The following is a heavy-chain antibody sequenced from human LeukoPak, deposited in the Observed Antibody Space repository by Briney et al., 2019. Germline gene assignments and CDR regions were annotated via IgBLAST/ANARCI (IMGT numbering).Heavy chain of an antibody. CDR1: GFTFSSYW. CDR3: AGDWRHPAPYYYYYGMDV. J-gene: IGHJ6*02. CDR2: IKQDGSEK. Sequence: GGSLRLSCAASGFTFSSYWMSWVRQAPGKGLEWVANIKQDGSEKYYVDSVKGRFTISRDNAKNSLYLQMNSLRAEDTAVYYCAGDWRHPAPYYYYYGMDVWGQGTTVTVSS. V-gene: IGHV3-7*01.